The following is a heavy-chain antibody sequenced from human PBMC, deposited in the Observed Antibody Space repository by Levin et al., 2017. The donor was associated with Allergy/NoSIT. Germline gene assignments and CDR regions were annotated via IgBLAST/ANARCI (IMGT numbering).Heavy chain of an antibody. CDR3: ARDHGGSGGWYCFDY. V-gene: IGHV3-21*01. CDR2: ISSSSIYI. J-gene: IGHJ4*02. Sequence: GGSLRLSCAASGFTFDTYTITWVRQAPVKGLEWVSSISSSSIYIYYADSVRDRFTISRDNAKNSLYLQMSSLRAEDTAVYYCARDHGGSGGWYCFDYWGQGTLVTVSS. D-gene: IGHD6-19*01. CDR1: GFTFDTYT.